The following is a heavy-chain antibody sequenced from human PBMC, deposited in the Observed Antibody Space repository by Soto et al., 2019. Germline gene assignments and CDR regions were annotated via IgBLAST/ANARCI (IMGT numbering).Heavy chain of an antibody. V-gene: IGHV1-46*01. CDR3: VRGLSIECVIVPPPRIWPPKDI. J-gene: IGHJ6*02. D-gene: IGHD3-22*01. CDR2: INPSGGTT. Sequence: QVQLVQSGAEVKMPGASVKVSCEASGYTFTTYYIHWVRQAPGQGLEWVGIINPSGGTTAYAQKFQGRVTMTRDTTTSTVYLELSSLRSEDTGVYYCVRGLSIECVIVPPPRIWPPKDIWGHGPTVTVSS. CDR1: GYTFTTYY.